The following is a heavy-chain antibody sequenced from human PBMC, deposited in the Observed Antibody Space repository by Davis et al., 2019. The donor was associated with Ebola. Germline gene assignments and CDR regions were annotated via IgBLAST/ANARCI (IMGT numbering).Heavy chain of an antibody. CDR1: GFTFSSCW. CDR3: ARVYSGSHEGAFDI. D-gene: IGHD1-26*01. CDR2: INSDGSTI. Sequence: HTGGSLRLSCAASGFTFSSCWMHWVRQVPGKGLVWVSRINSDGSTINYADSVKGRFTISRDNAKNSLHLQMNSLRAEDTALYYCARVYSGSHEGAFDIWGQGTMVTVSS. V-gene: IGHV3-74*01. J-gene: IGHJ3*02.